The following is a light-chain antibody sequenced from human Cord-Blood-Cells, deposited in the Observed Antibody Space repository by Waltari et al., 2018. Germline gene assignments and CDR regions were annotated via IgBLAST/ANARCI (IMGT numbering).Light chain of an antibody. CDR3: QQYNNWPT. V-gene: IGKV3-15*01. CDR2: GAS. Sequence: IVMTQSPATLSVSLGERATLPCSASQSVSSNLAWYQQKPVQAPRLLIYGASTRATGIPARCIGSGSGTEFTLTISSLQSEDFAVDYWQQYNNWPTFGQGTRLEIK. J-gene: IGKJ5*01. CDR1: QSVSSN.